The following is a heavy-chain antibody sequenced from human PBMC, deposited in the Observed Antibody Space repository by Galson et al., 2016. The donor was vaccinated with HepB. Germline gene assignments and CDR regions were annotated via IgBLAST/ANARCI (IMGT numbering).Heavy chain of an antibody. D-gene: IGHD2-15*01. Sequence: PALVKPTQTLTLTCTFSGFSLRTNGMCVSWIRQPPGKALEWLARIDWDNNEYRSPSLRTRLTISKDTSKNQVVLTMTNLDPEDTATYYFARTPRYCRGDGCDGFDIWGQGKKGTVAS. V-gene: IGHV2-70*11. CDR3: ARTPRYCRGDGCDGFDI. J-gene: IGHJ3*02. CDR2: IDWDNNE. CDR1: GFSLRTNGMC.